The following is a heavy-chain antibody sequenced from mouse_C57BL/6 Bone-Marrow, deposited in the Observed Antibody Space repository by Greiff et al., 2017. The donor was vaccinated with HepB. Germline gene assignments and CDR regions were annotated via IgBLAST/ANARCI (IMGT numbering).Heavy chain of an antibody. CDR2: IYPGSGST. J-gene: IGHJ2*01. V-gene: IGHV1-55*01. CDR3: ARKPVVAPHFAY. D-gene: IGHD1-1*01. Sequence: QVQLQQPGAELVKPGASVKMSCKASGYTFTSYWITWVKQRPGQGLEWIGDIYPGSGSTNYNEKFKSKATLTVDTSSSTAYMQLSSLTSEDSAVYYCARKPVVAPHFAYWGQGTTLTVSS. CDR1: GYTFTSYW.